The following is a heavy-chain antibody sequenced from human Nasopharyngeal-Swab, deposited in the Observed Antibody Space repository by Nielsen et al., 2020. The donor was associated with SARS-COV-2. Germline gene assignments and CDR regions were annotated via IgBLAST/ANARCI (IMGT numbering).Heavy chain of an antibody. J-gene: IGHJ6*02. V-gene: IGHV3-21*01. Sequence: GESLKISCAASGFTFSSYSMNWVRQAPGKGPEWVSSISSSSSYIYYADSVKGRFTISRGNAKNSLYLQMNSLRAEDTAVYYCARDLRITIFGVAPYYYYGMDVWGQGTTVTVSS. CDR3: ARDLRITIFGVAPYYYYGMDV. CDR2: ISSSSSYI. D-gene: IGHD3-3*01. CDR1: GFTFSSYS.